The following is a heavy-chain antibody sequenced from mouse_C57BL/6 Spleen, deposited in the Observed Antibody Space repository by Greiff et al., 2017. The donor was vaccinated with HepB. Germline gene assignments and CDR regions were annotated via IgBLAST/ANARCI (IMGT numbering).Heavy chain of an antibody. J-gene: IGHJ2*01. CDR1: GFNIKDDY. V-gene: IGHV14-4*01. Sequence: VQLQQSGAELVRPGASVKLSCTASGFNIKDDYMHWVKQRPEQGLEWIGWIDPENGDTEYASNVQGKATITADTSSNTAYLQLSSLTSEDTAVYYCTGTNYFDYWGQGTTLTVSS. CDR3: TGTNYFDY. CDR2: IDPENGDT. D-gene: IGHD3-3*01.